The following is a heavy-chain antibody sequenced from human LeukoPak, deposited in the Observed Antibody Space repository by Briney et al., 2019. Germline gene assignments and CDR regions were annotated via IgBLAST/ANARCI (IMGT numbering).Heavy chain of an antibody. J-gene: IGHJ6*02. D-gene: IGHD2-2*01. Sequence: GASVKVSCKASGYTFTGYYMHWVRQAPGQGLEWMGRINPNSGGTNYAQKFQGRVTMTRDTSFSTAYMELTRLRSDDTAVYYCAREKVRQSGMDVWGQGTTVTVSS. V-gene: IGHV1-2*06. CDR1: GYTFTGYY. CDR2: INPNSGGT. CDR3: AREKVRQSGMDV.